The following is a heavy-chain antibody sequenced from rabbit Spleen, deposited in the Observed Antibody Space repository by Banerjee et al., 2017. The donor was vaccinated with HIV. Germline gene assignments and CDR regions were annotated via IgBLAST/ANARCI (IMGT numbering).Heavy chain of an antibody. CDR2: FGTGNGGFT. D-gene: IGHD4-2*01. J-gene: IGHJ6*01. Sequence: QSLEESGGDLVKPGASLTLTCTASGVTINNNNYICWVRQAPAKGLEWIACFGTGNGGFTYVACWAKCRITISKTSSTTVTLHMTILTAADADTSFCSCDTGSSISSYCFDLWGPGTLVTVS. V-gene: IGHV1S40*01. CDR1: GVTINNNNY. CDR3: SCDTGSSISSYCFDL.